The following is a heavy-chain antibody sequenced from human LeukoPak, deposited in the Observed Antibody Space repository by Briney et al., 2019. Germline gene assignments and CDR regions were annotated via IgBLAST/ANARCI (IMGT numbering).Heavy chain of an antibody. D-gene: IGHD4-11*01. V-gene: IGHV1-46*01. CDR1: GYTFTSYY. CDR2: INPRGGST. Sequence: ASVKVSCKASGYTFTSYYIHWVRQAPGRGLEWMGIINPRGGSTSYAQKFQGRVTMTRDTSTSTLYMELSSLRSEDTAVYYCARAPEALPGYSLDYWGQGTLVTVSS. CDR3: ARAPEALPGYSLDY. J-gene: IGHJ4*02.